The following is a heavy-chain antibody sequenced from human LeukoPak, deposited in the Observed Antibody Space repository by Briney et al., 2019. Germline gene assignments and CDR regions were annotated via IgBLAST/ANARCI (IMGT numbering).Heavy chain of an antibody. CDR3: ARGNGSGSYYKGRYYYGMDV. Sequence: PSETLSLTCAVYGGSFSGYYWSWIRQPPGKGLEWIGEINHSGSTNYNPSLKSRVTISVDTSKNQFSLKLSSVTAADTAVYYCARGNGSGSYYKGRYYYGMDVWAKGPRSPSPQ. CDR1: GGSFSGYY. D-gene: IGHD3-10*01. J-gene: IGHJ6*04. V-gene: IGHV4-34*01. CDR2: INHSGST.